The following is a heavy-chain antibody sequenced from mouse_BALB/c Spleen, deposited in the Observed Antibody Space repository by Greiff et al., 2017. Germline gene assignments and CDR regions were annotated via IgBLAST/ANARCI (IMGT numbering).Heavy chain of an antibody. D-gene: IGHD1-1*01. CDR1: GYTFTDYN. V-gene: IGHV1-18*01. J-gene: IGHJ4*01. CDR2: INPNNGGT. Sequence: EVQLQQSGPELVKPGASVTIPCKASGYTFTDYNMDWVKQSHGKSLEWIGDINPNNGGTIYNQKFKGKATLTVDKSSSTAYMELRSLTSEDTAVYYCARGGFYGSSLYAMDYWGQGTSVTVSS. CDR3: ARGGFYGSSLYAMDY.